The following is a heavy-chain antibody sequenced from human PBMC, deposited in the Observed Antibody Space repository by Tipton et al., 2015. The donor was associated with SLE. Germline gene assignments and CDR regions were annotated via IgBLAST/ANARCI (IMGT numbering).Heavy chain of an antibody. Sequence: LRLSCTVSGDSITSGSSYWSWIRQAAGKGLVWIGRLYFSGSTNINPSLKSRVTISLDTSKNQFSLKLSSVTAADTAVYYCARDGGYSGYGIPPLNYWGQGTLVTVSS. CDR3: ARDGGYSGYGIPPLNY. V-gene: IGHV4-61*02. CDR2: LYFSGST. CDR1: GDSITSGSSY. D-gene: IGHD5-12*01. J-gene: IGHJ4*02.